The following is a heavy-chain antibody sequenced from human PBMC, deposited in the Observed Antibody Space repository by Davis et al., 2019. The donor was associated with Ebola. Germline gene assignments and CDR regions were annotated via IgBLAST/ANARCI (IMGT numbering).Heavy chain of an antibody. CDR1: DDSISGYC. Sequence: MPSETLSLTCTVSDDSISGYCWSWIRQPPGEGLEWIGYVYYSGSTNYNPSLKSRVTISIDTSKNQFFLKLSSVTAADTAVYFCARHASQRSIFDYWGQGTLVTVSS. CDR2: VYYSGST. V-gene: IGHV4-59*08. J-gene: IGHJ4*02. D-gene: IGHD3-16*01. CDR3: ARHASQRSIFDY.